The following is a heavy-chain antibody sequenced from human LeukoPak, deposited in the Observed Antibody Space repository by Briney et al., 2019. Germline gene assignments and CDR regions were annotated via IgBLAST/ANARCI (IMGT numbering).Heavy chain of an antibody. Sequence: ASVKVSCKASGYTFTSYGISWVRQAPGQGLEWMGIINPSGGSTSYAQKFQGRVTMTRDMSTSTVYMELSSLRSEDTAVYYCASGYYDSSGYYYGWFDPWGQGTLVTVSS. V-gene: IGHV1-46*01. CDR1: GYTFTSYG. CDR3: ASGYYDSSGYYYGWFDP. D-gene: IGHD3-22*01. J-gene: IGHJ5*02. CDR2: INPSGGST.